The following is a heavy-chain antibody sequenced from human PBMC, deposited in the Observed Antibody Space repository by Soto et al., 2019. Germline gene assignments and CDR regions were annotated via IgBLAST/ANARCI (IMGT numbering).Heavy chain of an antibody. J-gene: IGHJ4*02. CDR1: GASIKSDTW. V-gene: IGHV4-4*02. D-gene: IGHD2-8*02. CDR2: IYHNGRA. CDR3: ARADSVLVAKGFDL. Sequence: SETLSLTFDVSGASIKSDTWWTWDRQSPGKGLEWIGEIYHNGRAFDNPSLKGRVTISIDKSNNQFSLNLTSVTAADTAVYYCARADSVLVAKGFDLWGRGTLVTVSS.